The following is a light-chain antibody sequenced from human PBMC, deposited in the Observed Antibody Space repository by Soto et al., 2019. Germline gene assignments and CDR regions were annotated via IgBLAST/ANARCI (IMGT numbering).Light chain of an antibody. Sequence: QSVLTQPPSASGTPGQRVTISCSGSSSNIGSYSVSWYQQFPGTAPRLLIYSDNQRPSGVPDRFSASKSGASASLAISGLQSEDEADYYCAAWDDSLNGYVFGPGTKLTVL. CDR3: AAWDDSLNGYV. CDR2: SDN. V-gene: IGLV1-44*01. CDR1: SSNIGSYS. J-gene: IGLJ1*01.